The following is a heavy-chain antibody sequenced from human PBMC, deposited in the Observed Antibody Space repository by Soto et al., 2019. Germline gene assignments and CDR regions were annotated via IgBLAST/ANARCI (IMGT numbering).Heavy chain of an antibody. V-gene: IGHV3-30-3*01. CDR1: GFTFSSYA. Sequence: GGSLRLSCAASGFTFSSYAMHWVRQAPGKGLEWVAVISYDGSNKYYADSVKGRFTISRDNSKNTLYLQMNSLRAEDTAVYYCAKDSCLYCTDYYFDYWGQGTLVTVSS. D-gene: IGHD2-8*01. CDR2: ISYDGSNK. J-gene: IGHJ4*02. CDR3: AKDSCLYCTDYYFDY.